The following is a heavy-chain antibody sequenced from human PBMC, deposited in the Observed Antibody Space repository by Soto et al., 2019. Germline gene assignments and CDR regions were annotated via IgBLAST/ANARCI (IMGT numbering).Heavy chain of an antibody. CDR2: AGSDGRGA. CDR1: GFTFSNYW. Sequence: EVQLVESGGGLVQPGGSVRLSCAASGFTFSNYWMHWVRQTPGKGLVWVSRAGSDGRGATNADSVKGRFTISRDNAKNTLYLQMDSMRVEDTAMYHCARDGLMHGPDMDQWGQGILVTVSS. V-gene: IGHV3-74*01. J-gene: IGHJ4*02. D-gene: IGHD3-16*01. CDR3: ARDGLMHGPDMDQ.